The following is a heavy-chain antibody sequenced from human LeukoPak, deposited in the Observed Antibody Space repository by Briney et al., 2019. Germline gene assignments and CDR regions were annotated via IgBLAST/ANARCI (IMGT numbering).Heavy chain of an antibody. D-gene: IGHD1-26*01. Sequence: PGRSLKLSCVASGFTLSRYGMHWVRQAPGKGLEGVAVIWYDGSNKYYADSVKGRFTISRDNSKNTLYLQMNSLRAEDTAVYYCARDVSVEVGATGFYDYWGQGTLVTVSS. CDR3: ARDVSVEVGATGFYDY. CDR2: IWYDGSNK. J-gene: IGHJ4*02. V-gene: IGHV3-33*01. CDR1: GFTLSRYG.